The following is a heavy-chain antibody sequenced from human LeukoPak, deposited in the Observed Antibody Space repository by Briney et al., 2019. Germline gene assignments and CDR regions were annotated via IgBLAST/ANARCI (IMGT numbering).Heavy chain of an antibody. D-gene: IGHD5-12*01. CDR2: ISYDGSNK. CDR1: GFTFSSYA. CDR3: ARDRGYSGYDPPHFDY. V-gene: IGHV3-30*09. Sequence: GGSLRPSCAASGFTFSSYAMHWVRQAPGKGLEWVAAISYDGSNKYYADSVKGRFAISRDNSKNTLYLQMNSLRAQDTAVYYCARDRGYSGYDPPHFDYWGQGTLVTVSS. J-gene: IGHJ4*02.